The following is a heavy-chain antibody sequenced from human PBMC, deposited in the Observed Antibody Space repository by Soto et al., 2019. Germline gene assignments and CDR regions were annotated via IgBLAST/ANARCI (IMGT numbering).Heavy chain of an antibody. CDR2: IYYSGST. CDR3: ARGGFVMMRWLRNYAFVT. V-gene: IGHV4-59*01. J-gene: IGHJ3*02. D-gene: IGHD5-18*01. Sequence: SETLSLTCTVSGGSISSYYWSWFRQPPGKGLEWIGYIYYSGSTNYNPSLKSRVTISVDTSKNQFSLKLSSATAADTAVYYCARGGFVMMRWLRNYAFVTYGQLTMF. CDR1: GGSISSYY.